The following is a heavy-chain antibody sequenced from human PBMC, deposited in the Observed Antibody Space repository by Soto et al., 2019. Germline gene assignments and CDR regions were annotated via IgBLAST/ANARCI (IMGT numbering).Heavy chain of an antibody. CDR2: SHYSGRT. CDR3: ERTGSLGEFDY. J-gene: IGHJ4*02. Sequence: SETLSLTCTVFGGSISSYYWRCIRQAPGKGLEWIVYSHYSGRTNYNPSLKSRVTISVDTSKNQFSLKLSSVTAADTAVYYCERTGSLGEFDYWGQGTLVTVS. V-gene: IGHV4-59*01. D-gene: IGHD3-10*01. CDR1: GGSISSYY.